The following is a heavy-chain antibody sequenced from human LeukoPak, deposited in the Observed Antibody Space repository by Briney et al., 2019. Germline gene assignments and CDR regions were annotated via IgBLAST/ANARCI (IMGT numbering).Heavy chain of an antibody. D-gene: IGHD2-2*01. J-gene: IGHJ3*02. CDR2: ISAYNGNT. CDR1: GYTFTSYG. CDR3: ARDPGYCSSTSCYGGAFDI. V-gene: IGHV1-18*01. Sequence: ASVKVSRKASGYTFTSYGISWVRQAPGQGLEWMGWISAYNGNTNYAQKLKGRVTMTTDTSTSTAYMELRSLRSDDTAVYYCARDPGYCSSTSCYGGAFDIWGQGTMVTVSS.